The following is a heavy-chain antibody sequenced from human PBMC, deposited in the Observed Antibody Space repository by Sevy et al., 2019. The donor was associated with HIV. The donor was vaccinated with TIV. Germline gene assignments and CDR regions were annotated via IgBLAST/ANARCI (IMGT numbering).Heavy chain of an antibody. CDR2: IDGSGGAT. CDR1: GFTFTSYA. J-gene: IGHJ3*02. Sequence: GGSLRLSCKPSGFTFTSYAMSWVRQAPGKGLEWVSTIDGSGGATYYADSVKGRFSISRDNSKNTLYLQMNSLRVEDTAVYDCAGGRYDSSGSFDAFDIWGQGTMVTVSS. V-gene: IGHV3-23*01. CDR3: AGGRYDSSGSFDAFDI. D-gene: IGHD3-22*01.